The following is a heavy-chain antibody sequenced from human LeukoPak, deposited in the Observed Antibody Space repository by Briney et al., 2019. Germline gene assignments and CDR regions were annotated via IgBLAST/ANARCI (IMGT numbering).Heavy chain of an antibody. CDR1: GGSISSHY. Sequence: SETLSLTCTVSGGSISSHYWSWIRQPPGKGLEWIGYIYYSGSTNYNPSLKSRVTISVDTSKNQFSLELSSVTAADTAVYYCARWEVGATYYFDYWGQGTLVTVSS. D-gene: IGHD1-26*01. CDR2: IYYSGST. CDR3: ARWEVGATYYFDY. J-gene: IGHJ4*02. V-gene: IGHV4-59*11.